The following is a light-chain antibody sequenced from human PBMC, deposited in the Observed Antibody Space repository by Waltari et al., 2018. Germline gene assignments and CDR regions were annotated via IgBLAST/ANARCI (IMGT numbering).Light chain of an antibody. J-gene: IGKJ2*01. CDR3: QQYYSTLYT. Sequence: DIVITQSPDSLAVSLGERATINSKSSQSVLYSSNNKNYLAWYQQKPGQPPKLLIYWASTRESGVPDRFSGSGSGTDFTLTISSLQAEDVAVYYCQQYYSTLYTFGQGTKLEIK. V-gene: IGKV4-1*01. CDR2: WAS. CDR1: QSVLYSSNNKNY.